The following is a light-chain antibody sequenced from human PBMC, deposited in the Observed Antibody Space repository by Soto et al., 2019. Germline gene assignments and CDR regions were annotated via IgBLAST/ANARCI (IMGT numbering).Light chain of an antibody. V-gene: IGKV1-13*02. Sequence: ALQLTQSPSSLSASVGDRVTITCRASQGISSALAWYQQKPGKAPKLLIYDASSLESGVPSRFSRSGSGTDFTLTISSLQPEDFATYYCQQFNSYPPPTFGGGTKVEIK. CDR3: QQFNSYPPPT. J-gene: IGKJ4*01. CDR1: QGISSA. CDR2: DAS.